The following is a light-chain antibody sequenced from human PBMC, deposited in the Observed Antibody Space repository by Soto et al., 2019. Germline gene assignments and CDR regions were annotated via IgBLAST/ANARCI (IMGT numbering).Light chain of an antibody. CDR2: NTS. V-gene: IGKV3-20*01. J-gene: IGKJ1*01. Sequence: EIVLTQSPDTLSLSPGERVTLSCRASQSLSSSYFGWYQQSHGQAPRLLIYNTSNRATGIPDRFSGSGAGTDFTLTISRLEPEDFAVYYCQQYSSAPACTFGQGTKVEIK. CDR1: QSLSSSY. CDR3: QQYSSAPACT.